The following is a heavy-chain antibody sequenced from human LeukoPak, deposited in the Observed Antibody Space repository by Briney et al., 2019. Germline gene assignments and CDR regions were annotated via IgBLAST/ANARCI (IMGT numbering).Heavy chain of an antibody. Sequence: PGGSLRLSCAASGFTFSSYAMSWVRQAPGKGLEWVSAISGSGGSTYYADSVKGRFTISRDNSKNTLYLQMNSLRAEDTAVYYSAKDRMQQLVFDYWGQGTPVTVSS. D-gene: IGHD6-13*01. CDR3: AKDRMQQLVFDY. CDR1: GFTFSSYA. V-gene: IGHV3-23*01. J-gene: IGHJ4*02. CDR2: ISGSGGST.